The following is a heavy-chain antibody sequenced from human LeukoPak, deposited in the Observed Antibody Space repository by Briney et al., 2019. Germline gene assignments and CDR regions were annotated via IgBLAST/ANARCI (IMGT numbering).Heavy chain of an antibody. Sequence: SVKVSCKASGGTFSSYAISWVRQAPGQGLEWMGRIIPILGIANYAQKFQGRVTITADKSTSTAYMELSSLRSEDTAVYYCASTRDYYNSSGHYWAFDIWGQGTMVTVSS. CDR2: IIPILGIA. CDR3: ASTRDYYNSSGHYWAFDI. CDR1: GGTFSSYA. V-gene: IGHV1-69*04. D-gene: IGHD3-22*01. J-gene: IGHJ3*02.